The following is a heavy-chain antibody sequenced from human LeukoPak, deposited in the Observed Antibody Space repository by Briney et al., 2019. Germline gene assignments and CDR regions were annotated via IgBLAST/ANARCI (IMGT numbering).Heavy chain of an antibody. CDR2: VNPNNGVT. CDR3: ARGYSSSWYYFDF. J-gene: IGHJ4*02. CDR1: EDTFTGYY. V-gene: IGHV1-2*02. Sequence: ASVKVSCKASEDTFTGYYIHWVRQAPGQGLEWMGWVNPNNGVTEYAQEFQGRVTMTRDTSLSTAYMELSRLRSDDTAVYYCARGYSSSWYYFDFWGQGTLVTVSS. D-gene: IGHD6-13*01.